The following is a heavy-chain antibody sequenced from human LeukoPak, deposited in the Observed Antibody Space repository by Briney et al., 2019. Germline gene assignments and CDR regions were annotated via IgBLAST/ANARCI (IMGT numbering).Heavy chain of an antibody. CDR3: ARDSSGWSSYFDY. Sequence: ASVKVSCKASGFTFTAYHIHWVRQAPGQGLEWMGWINPNSGGTNYAQKFQGRVTMTRDTSISTAYIELNRLRSDDTAVYYCARDSSGWSSYFDYWGQGTLVTVSS. J-gene: IGHJ4*02. V-gene: IGHV1-2*02. D-gene: IGHD6-19*01. CDR1: GFTFTAYH. CDR2: INPNSGGT.